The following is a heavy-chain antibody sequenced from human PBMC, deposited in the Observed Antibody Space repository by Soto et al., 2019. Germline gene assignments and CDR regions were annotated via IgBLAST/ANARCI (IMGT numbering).Heavy chain of an antibody. CDR2: ISGYNGNT. CDR1: GYTFTTYG. V-gene: IGHV1-18*01. CDR3: ARGAHGSGYAVH. D-gene: IGHD3-3*01. J-gene: IGHJ4*02. Sequence: QVQLVHSGTEVKKPGASVKVSCRTSGYTFTTYGINWVRQAPGQGLEWMGWISGYNGNTNYPQKFQGRVTMTTDTFTSTGYMELRGLTSEDTAVYYCARGAHGSGYAVHWGQGTLVTVSS.